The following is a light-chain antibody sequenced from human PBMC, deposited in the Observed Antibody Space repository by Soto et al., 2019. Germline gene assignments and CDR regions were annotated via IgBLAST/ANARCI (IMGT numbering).Light chain of an antibody. Sequence: QSALTQPASVSGSPGQSITISCTGTSSDCGSYNLVSWYQQHPGKAPKLMIYEGSRRPSGVSNRFSGSKSGNTASLTISGLQAEDEADYYCCSYAGSSPYVFGTGTKLTVL. V-gene: IGLV2-23*01. J-gene: IGLJ1*01. CDR2: EGS. CDR1: SSDCGSYNL. CDR3: CSYAGSSPYV.